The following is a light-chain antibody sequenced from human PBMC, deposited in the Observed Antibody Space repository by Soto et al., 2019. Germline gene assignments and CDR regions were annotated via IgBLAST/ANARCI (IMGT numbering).Light chain of an antibody. CDR1: SSNIGNSY. CDR2: DNN. CDR3: ETWDSSLSAGV. Sequence: QSVLTQPPSVSAAPRQKVTISCSGSSSNIGNSYVSWYQQLPGTAPKLLIYDNNKRPSGIVDRFSGSKSGTSATLGITGLQTGDEADYYCETWDSSLSAGVFGGGTKLTVL. J-gene: IGLJ2*01. V-gene: IGLV1-51*01.